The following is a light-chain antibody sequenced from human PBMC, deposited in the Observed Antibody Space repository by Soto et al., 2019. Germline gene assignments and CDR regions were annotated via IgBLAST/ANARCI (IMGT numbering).Light chain of an antibody. J-gene: IGKJ5*01. V-gene: IGKV3-15*01. CDR2: GAS. CDR1: QSVSTS. CDR3: QQYHHWPPIT. Sequence: EILMTQSPTTLSVSPGRSSTLACRASQSVSTSLAWYQQKPGQAPRLLXYGASTRATGIPARFSGSGSGTEFTLTISSLQSEDFAVYYCQQYHHWPPITFGQGTRLEIK.